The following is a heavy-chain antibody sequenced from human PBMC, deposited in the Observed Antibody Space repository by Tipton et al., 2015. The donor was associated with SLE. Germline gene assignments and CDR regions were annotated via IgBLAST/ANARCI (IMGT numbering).Heavy chain of an antibody. D-gene: IGHD2-2*01. CDR2: TYYRSKWYS. CDR3: ARVWGTGSRGVDY. CDR1: GDSVSTNSAA. V-gene: IGHV6-1*01. J-gene: IGHJ4*02. Sequence: GLVKPSQTLSLTCSISGDSVSTNSAAWTLIRQSPSRGLEWLGRTYYRSKWYSDYAVSVKSRITINPDTSKNQFSLQLNSVTPEDTAVYYCARVWGTGSRGVDYWGQGTLVTVSS.